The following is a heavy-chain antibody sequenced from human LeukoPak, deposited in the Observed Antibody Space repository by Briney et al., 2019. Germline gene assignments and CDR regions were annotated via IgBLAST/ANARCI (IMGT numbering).Heavy chain of an antibody. V-gene: IGHV3-30*18. CDR3: AKGVWVVRGVIGDAFDI. CDR2: ISYDGSNK. Sequence: GRSLRLFCAASGFTFRRHGMHWVRQAPGKGLEWVAVISYDGSNKYYADSVKGRFTISRDNSKNTLYLQMNSLRAEDTAVYYCAKGVWVVRGVIGDAFDIWGQGTMVTVSS. J-gene: IGHJ3*02. CDR1: GFTFRRHG. D-gene: IGHD3-10*01.